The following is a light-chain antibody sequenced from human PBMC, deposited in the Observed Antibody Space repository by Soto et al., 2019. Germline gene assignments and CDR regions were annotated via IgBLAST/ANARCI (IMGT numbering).Light chain of an antibody. V-gene: IGKV1-5*01. J-gene: IGKJ1*01. Sequence: DIQMTQSPSTLSASVGDRVTITCRASQTISFSLAWYQQKPGQAPKLLIYDASTLQTGVPSRFSGSESGTEFILTISRLQPDDFATYYCQQYHGYSLTFGQGTKVEI. CDR3: QQYHGYSLT. CDR1: QTISFS. CDR2: DAS.